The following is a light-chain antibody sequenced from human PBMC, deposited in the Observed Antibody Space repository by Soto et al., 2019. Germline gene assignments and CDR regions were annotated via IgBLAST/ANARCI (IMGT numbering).Light chain of an antibody. V-gene: IGLV1-44*01. Sequence: QSVLTQPPSASGTPGQRVTISGSGSNSNVGSNTVDWYQQLPGTAPKLLIYHNNQRPSGVPDRLSGSKSGTSASLAISGLQSEDEADYYCAAWDDSLNAVVFGGGTKLTVL. CDR3: AAWDDSLNAVV. CDR2: HNN. CDR1: NSNVGSNT. J-gene: IGLJ2*01.